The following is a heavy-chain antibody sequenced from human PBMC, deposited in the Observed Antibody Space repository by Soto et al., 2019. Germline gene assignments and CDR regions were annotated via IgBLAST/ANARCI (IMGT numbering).Heavy chain of an antibody. Sequence: QVQLVESGGGVVHPGRSLRLSCAASGFTFSSYAMHWVRQAPGKGLEWVAVISYDGSNKYYADSVKGRFTISRDNSKNTLYLQMNSLRAEDTAVYYCARGIAVAGLDYWGQGTLVTVSS. CDR2: ISYDGSNK. D-gene: IGHD6-19*01. CDR3: ARGIAVAGLDY. J-gene: IGHJ4*02. V-gene: IGHV3-30-3*01. CDR1: GFTFSSYA.